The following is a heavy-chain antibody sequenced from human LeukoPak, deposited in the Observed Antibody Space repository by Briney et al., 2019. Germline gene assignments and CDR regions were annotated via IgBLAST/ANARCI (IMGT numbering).Heavy chain of an antibody. CDR1: GGSFSGYY. CDR3: ARSGGIAARWAVGY. D-gene: IGHD6-6*01. V-gene: IGHV4-34*01. CDR2: INHSGST. Sequence: SETLSLTCAVYGGSFSGYYWSWIRQPPGKGLEWIGEINHSGSTNYNPSLKSRVTISVDTSKNQFSLKLSSVTAADMAVYYCARSGGIAARWAVGYWGQGTLVTVSS. J-gene: IGHJ4*02.